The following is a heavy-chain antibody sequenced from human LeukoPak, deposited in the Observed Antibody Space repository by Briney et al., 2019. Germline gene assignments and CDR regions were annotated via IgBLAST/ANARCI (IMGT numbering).Heavy chain of an antibody. CDR3: ARGRSDYYRGNWFDP. J-gene: IGHJ5*02. Sequence: PSETLSLTCAVYGGSLSGYYWSWIHQPPGKGLEWIGEINHSGSTNYNPSLKSRVTISVDTSKNQFSLKLSSVTAADTAVYYCARGRSDYYRGNWFDPWGQGTLVTVSS. D-gene: IGHD3-3*01. CDR2: INHSGST. CDR1: GGSLSGYY. V-gene: IGHV4-34*01.